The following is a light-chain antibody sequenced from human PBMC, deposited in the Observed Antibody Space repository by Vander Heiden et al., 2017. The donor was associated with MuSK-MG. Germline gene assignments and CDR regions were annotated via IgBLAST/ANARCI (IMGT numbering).Light chain of an antibody. V-gene: IGLV3-19*01. CDR3: NYRDIRGKQWV. Sequence: SSELTQDPTVSVALGQTVTITCQGDCLRSFYASWFQQKPGQAPLLLIYGQNNRPSGIPDRFSGSSSGNRASLNITGAQAEHAADDDGNYRDIRGKQWVFGGGTKLTVL. J-gene: IGLJ3*02. CDR1: CLRSFY. CDR2: GQN.